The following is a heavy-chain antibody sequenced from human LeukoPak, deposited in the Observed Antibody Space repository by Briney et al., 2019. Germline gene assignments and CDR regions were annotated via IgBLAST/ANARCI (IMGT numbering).Heavy chain of an antibody. CDR2: ISYDGSNK. CDR3: AKGDPFGSYPFDY. Sequence: PGGSLRLSCAASGFTFSSYAMHWVRRAPGKGLEWVAVISYDGSNKYYADSVKGRFTISRDNSKNTLYLQMDSLRAEDTAVYYCAKGDPFGSYPFDYWGQGTLVTVSS. CDR1: GFTFSSYA. V-gene: IGHV3-30*18. J-gene: IGHJ4*02. D-gene: IGHD1-26*01.